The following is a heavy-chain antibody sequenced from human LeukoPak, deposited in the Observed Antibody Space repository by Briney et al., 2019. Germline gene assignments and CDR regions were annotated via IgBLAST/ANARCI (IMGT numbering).Heavy chain of an antibody. D-gene: IGHD1-14*01. CDR2: IRGKVYSYET. CDR3: TTMSTAEGFDY. V-gene: IGHV3-73*01. Sequence: GGSLKLSCAASGFIFSGSAIHWVRQASGKGLEWVGRIRGKVYSYETTCAASVKGRFTISRIDSNNTAYLQMNSLNTDDTAVYYCTTMSTAEGFDYWGQGTLVTVSS. J-gene: IGHJ4*02. CDR1: GFIFSGSA.